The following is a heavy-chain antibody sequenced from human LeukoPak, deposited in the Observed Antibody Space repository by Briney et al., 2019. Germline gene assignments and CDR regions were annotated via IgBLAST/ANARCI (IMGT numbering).Heavy chain of an antibody. J-gene: IGHJ5*02. V-gene: IGHV3-21*01. CDR3: AREVDTAMVSWFDP. Sequence: GGSLRLSCAASGFTFSTYSMNWVRQAPGKGLEWVSSISSSSSYIYYADSVKGRFTISRDNAKNSLYLQMNSLRAEDTAVYYCAREVDTAMVSWFDPWGQGTLVTVSS. CDR1: GFTFSTYS. D-gene: IGHD5-18*01. CDR2: ISSSSSYI.